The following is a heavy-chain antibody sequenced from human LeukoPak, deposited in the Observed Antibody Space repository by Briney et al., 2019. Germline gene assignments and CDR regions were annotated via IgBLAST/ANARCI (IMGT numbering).Heavy chain of an antibody. D-gene: IGHD5-24*01. V-gene: IGHV4-34*01. CDR1: GGSFSGYY. CDR2: INHSGST. J-gene: IGHJ4*02. Sequence: SETLSLTCAVYGGSFSGYYWSWIRQPPGKGLEWIGEINHSGSTNYNPSLKSRVTISVDTSKNQFSLKLSSVTAADTAVYYCARVLHGARAWSDYWGQGTLVTVSS. CDR3: ARVLHGARAWSDY.